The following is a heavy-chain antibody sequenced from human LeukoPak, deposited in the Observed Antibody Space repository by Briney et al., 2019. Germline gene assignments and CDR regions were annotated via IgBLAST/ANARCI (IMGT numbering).Heavy chain of an antibody. CDR3: TRLGDGYKIDY. J-gene: IGHJ4*02. CDR2: IRSEANSYAT. V-gene: IGHV3-73*01. Sequence: QPGGSLRLSCAASGFTFSGSAMHWVRQASGKGLEWVGRIRSEANSYATAYAASVKGRFTISRDDSKNTAYLQMNSLKTEDTAVYYCTRLGDGYKIDYWGQGNLVTVSS. CDR1: GFTFSGSA. D-gene: IGHD5-24*01.